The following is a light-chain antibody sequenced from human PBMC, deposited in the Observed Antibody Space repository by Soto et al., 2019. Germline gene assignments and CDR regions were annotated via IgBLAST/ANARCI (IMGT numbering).Light chain of an antibody. CDR1: NSYGGSYDL. CDR3: CSYAGDSTYV. CDR2: EAS. Sequence: QSVLTQPASVSWSPGQSISSSCTWTNSYGGSYDLVSWYQQYPGKAPKLMIYEASERPSGVSYRFSGSKSANTASLTISGLQAEDEADYYCCSYAGDSTYVFGTGTKVTVL. V-gene: IGLV2-23*01. J-gene: IGLJ1*01.